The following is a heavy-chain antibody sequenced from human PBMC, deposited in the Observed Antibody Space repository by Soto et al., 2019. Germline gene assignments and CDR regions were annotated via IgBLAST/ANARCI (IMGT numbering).Heavy chain of an antibody. CDR2: ISPYNGTT. J-gene: IGHJ6*02. D-gene: IGHD5-18*01. CDR3: ARDGERDTGLNFYYYLHGMDA. CDR1: GYTFTTDG. Sequence: ASVKVSCKASGYTFTTDGISWVRQAPGQGLEWMGWISPYNGTTKYAEKFQGEMTMTTDTATSTAYMDLRSLRSDDTAVYYCARDGERDTGLNFYYYLHGMDAWGQGTRVTV. V-gene: IGHV1-18*04.